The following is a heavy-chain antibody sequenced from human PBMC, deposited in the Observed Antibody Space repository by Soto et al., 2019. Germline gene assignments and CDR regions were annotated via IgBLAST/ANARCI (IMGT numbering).Heavy chain of an antibody. V-gene: IGHV4-4*07. CDR1: GASISCFY. J-gene: IGHJ5*02. Sequence: SEHLSLTCTVSGASISCFYGSWIVNSAGKGLEWIGRIYATGTTDYNPSLKSRVMMSVDTSKKQFSLKLRSVTAADTAVYYCVRDGTKTLRDWFDPWGQGISVTVSS. CDR2: IYATGTT. D-gene: IGHD1-1*01. CDR3: VRDGTKTLRDWFDP.